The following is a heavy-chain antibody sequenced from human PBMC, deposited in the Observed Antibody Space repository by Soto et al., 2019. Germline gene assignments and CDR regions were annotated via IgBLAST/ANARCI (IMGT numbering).Heavy chain of an antibody. CDR3: VRDTMRASAAASLDY. Sequence: PXGSLRLSCAASGFTFSTYEVNWVRQAPGRGLEWISYISVSGNIIKYADSVKGRFTISRDNAENSLHLHMSSLRVDDTAVYFCVRDTMRASAAASLDYWGQGTQVTVSS. V-gene: IGHV3-48*03. CDR1: GFTFSTYE. CDR2: ISVSGNII. D-gene: IGHD6-13*01. J-gene: IGHJ4*02.